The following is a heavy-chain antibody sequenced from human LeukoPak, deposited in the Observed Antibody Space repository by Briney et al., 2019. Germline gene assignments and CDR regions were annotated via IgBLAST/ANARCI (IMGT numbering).Heavy chain of an antibody. CDR3: ARGGAAAGILEI. Sequence: SGGSLRLSCAASGFTFSSYAMSWVRQAPGKGLQWVSAISDSGGRTYYADSVKGRFTISRDNSKNTLYIQMNSLRAEDAAVYYCARGGAAAGILEIWGQGTLVTVSS. CDR1: GFTFSSYA. D-gene: IGHD6-13*01. V-gene: IGHV3-23*01. CDR2: ISDSGGRT. J-gene: IGHJ4*02.